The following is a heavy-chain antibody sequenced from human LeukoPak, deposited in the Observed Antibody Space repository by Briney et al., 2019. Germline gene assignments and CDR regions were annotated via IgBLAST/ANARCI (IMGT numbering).Heavy chain of an antibody. Sequence: PGGPLRPSWAASGFTPSSYTMNWSRQAQGKGLEWSSYISGTTSTIYYADSVKGRFTISRDNAKNSLYLQMNSLRAEDTAVYYCARVPIEYSYGIFDYWGQGTLVTVSS. CDR3: ARVPIEYSYGIFDY. D-gene: IGHD5-18*01. J-gene: IGHJ4*02. CDR1: GFTPSSYT. CDR2: ISGTTSTI. V-gene: IGHV3-48*01.